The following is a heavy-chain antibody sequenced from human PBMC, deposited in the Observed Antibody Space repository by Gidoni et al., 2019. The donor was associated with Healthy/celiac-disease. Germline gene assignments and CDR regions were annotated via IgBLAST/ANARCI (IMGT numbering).Heavy chain of an antibody. J-gene: IGHJ6*02. CDR3: AREAYCSSTSCYTYYYYGMDV. V-gene: IGHV1-69*08. Sequence: QVQLVQSGAEVKKPGSSVKVSCKASGGPFSSYTISWGRQARGQGMGWMGWFIPILGIANYAQKFQGRVTITADKSTSTAYMELSSLRSEDTAVYYCAREAYCSSTSCYTYYYYGMDVWGQGTTVTVSS. CDR1: GGPFSSYT. CDR2: FIPILGIA. D-gene: IGHD2-2*02.